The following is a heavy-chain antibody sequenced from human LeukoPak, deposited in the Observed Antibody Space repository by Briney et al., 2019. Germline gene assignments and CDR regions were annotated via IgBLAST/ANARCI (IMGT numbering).Heavy chain of an antibody. V-gene: IGHV3-15*01. D-gene: IGHD3-22*01. CDR1: GFTFSSYA. CDR2: IKTKSDGGTT. CDR3: TTGPLRISMIVIDY. Sequence: PGRSLRLSCAASGFTFSSYAMHWVRQAPGKGLEWVGRIKTKSDGGTTDYAAPVKGRFTISRDDSKNTLYLQMNSLKTEDTAVYYCTTGPLRISMIVIDYWGQGTLLTVSS. J-gene: IGHJ4*02.